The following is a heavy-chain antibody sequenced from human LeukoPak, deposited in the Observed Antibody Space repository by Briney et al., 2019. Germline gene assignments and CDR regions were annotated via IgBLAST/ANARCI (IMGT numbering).Heavy chain of an antibody. J-gene: IGHJ4*02. CDR2: INPHSGGT. CDR1: GFTFTGYY. V-gene: IGHV1-2*02. Sequence: ASVKISCKASGFTFTGYYIHWARQAPGQGLEWMGYINPHSGGTNSPQKFQGRVTMTTDTSISAAYMGLSSLISDDTAMYYCVREGNELLSKNFDYWGQGTLVTVSS. D-gene: IGHD2-21*02. CDR3: VREGNELLSKNFDY.